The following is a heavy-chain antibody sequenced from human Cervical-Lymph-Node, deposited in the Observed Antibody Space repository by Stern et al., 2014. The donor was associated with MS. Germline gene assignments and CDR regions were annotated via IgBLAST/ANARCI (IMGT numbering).Heavy chain of an antibody. J-gene: IGHJ6*02. V-gene: IGHV1-69*09. CDR1: GGTFSSYT. CDR2: IIPILGIA. D-gene: IGHD3-10*01. Sequence: VQLVESGAEVKKPGPSVKVSCKASGGTFSSYTISWVRQAPGPGLEWLGRIIPILGIANYAQKFQGRVTITADKSTSTAYMELSSLRSEDTAVYYCARDDYYGSYGMDVWGQGTTVTVSS. CDR3: ARDDYYGSYGMDV.